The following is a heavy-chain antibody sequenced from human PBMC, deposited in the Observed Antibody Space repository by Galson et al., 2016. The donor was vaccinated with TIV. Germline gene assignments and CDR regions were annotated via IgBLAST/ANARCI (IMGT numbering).Heavy chain of an antibody. D-gene: IGHD3-10*01. V-gene: IGHV1-2*02. Sequence: SVKVSCKASGYSFTGYFMHWVRQAPGQGLEWMGWINPKTGATTYAQEFQGRITMTRDTSASTVYMDLNRLQSDDTAVYYCARSDSYYKYALYGWGQGTTVTVSS. J-gene: IGHJ3*01. CDR1: GYSFTGYF. CDR3: ARSDSYYKYALYG. CDR2: INPKTGAT.